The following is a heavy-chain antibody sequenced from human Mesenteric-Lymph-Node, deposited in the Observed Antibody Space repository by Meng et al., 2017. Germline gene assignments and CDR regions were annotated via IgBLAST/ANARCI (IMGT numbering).Heavy chain of an antibody. CDR3: ARVQVVAATIDY. CDR2: ISGSGNTI. V-gene: IGHV3-48*03. Sequence: GESLKISCAASGFTFKNYEMTWVRQAPGKGLEWVSYISGSGNTINYAVSVRGRFTTSRDNAKNSLYLQMSSLRVEDTAIYYCARVQVVAATIDYWGQGTLVTVSS. J-gene: IGHJ4*02. D-gene: IGHD6-19*01. CDR1: GFTFKNYE.